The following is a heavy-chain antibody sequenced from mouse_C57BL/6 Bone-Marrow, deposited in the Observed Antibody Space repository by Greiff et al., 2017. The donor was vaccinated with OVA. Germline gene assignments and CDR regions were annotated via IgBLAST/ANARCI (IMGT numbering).Heavy chain of an antibody. J-gene: IGHJ2*01. CDR3: ARDGYYVDY. CDR2: INPSTGGT. CDR1: GYSFTGYY. D-gene: IGHD2-3*01. Sequence: EVQLQQSGPELVKPGASVKISCKASGYSFTGYYMNWVKQSPEKSLEWIGEINPSTGGTTYNQKFKAKATLTVAKSSSTAYMQLKSLTSEDSAVYYCARDGYYVDYWGQGTTLTVSS. V-gene: IGHV1-42*01.